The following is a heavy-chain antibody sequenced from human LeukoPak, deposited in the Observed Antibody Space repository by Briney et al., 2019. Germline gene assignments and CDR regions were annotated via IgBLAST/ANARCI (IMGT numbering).Heavy chain of an antibody. V-gene: IGHV4-59*01. CDR1: GGSISSYY. Sequence: SETLSLTCTVSGGSISSYYWSWIRQPPGKGLEWIGYIYYSGSTNYNPSLKSRVTISVDTSKNQFSLKLTSVTAADTAVYYCATEYSSSRYLSWSFDLWGRGTLVTVSS. J-gene: IGHJ2*01. CDR2: IYYSGST. CDR3: ATEYSSSRYLSWSFDL. D-gene: IGHD6-13*01.